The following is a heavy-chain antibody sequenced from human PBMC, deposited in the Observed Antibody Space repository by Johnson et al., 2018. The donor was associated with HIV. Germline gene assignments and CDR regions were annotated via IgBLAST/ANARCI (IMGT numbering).Heavy chain of an antibody. Sequence: VQLVESGGGVVQPGKSLRLSCAASGFTFSNAWMSWVRQAPGKGLQYVSALSSNGGSTYYANSVKGRFTISRDNSRNTLYLQMNSLRAEDTAVYYCAKGEQLVISRKGHDAFDIWGQGTMVTVSS. CDR2: LSSNGGST. J-gene: IGHJ3*02. CDR1: GFTFSNAW. CDR3: AKGEQLVISRKGHDAFDI. D-gene: IGHD6-6*01. V-gene: IGHV3-64*01.